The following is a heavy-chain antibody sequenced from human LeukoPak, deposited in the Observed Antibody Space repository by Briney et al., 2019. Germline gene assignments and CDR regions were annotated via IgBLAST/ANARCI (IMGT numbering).Heavy chain of an antibody. Sequence: PSETLSLTRAVSGVSISSKSYYWDWIRQPPGKGLEWNGNIYYSGSTYYNPSRKSRVTISVDRSKNKFSLKLSSVTAADTAVYYCARTRYYYNSRNYGAPYYFDYWGQGTLVTVSS. V-gene: IGHV4-39*01. CDR2: IYYSGST. J-gene: IGHJ4*02. D-gene: IGHD3-10*01. CDR1: GVSISSKSYY. CDR3: ARTRYYYNSRNYGAPYYFDY.